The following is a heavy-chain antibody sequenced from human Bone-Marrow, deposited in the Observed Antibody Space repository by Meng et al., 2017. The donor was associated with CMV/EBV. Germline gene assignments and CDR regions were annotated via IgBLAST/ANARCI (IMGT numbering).Heavy chain of an antibody. D-gene: IGHD2-2*01. V-gene: IGHV1-2*02. CDR1: GYTFTGYY. J-gene: IGHJ5*02. CDR2: INPNSGGT. CDR3: ARVAVPAATPAEDNWFDP. Sequence: ASVKVSCKASGYTFTGYYMHWVRQAPGQGLEWMGWINPNSGGTNYAQKFQGRVTMTRDTSISTAYMDLSRLRSDDTAVYYCARVAVPAATPAEDNWFDPWGQGTLVTVSS.